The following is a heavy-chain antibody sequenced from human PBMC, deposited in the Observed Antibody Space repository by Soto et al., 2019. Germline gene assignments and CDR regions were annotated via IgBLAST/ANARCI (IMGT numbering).Heavy chain of an antibody. D-gene: IGHD3-16*01. CDR3: ARDVEGGALDI. Sequence: QVQLLQWGAGLLKPSETLSLTCAGYGGSFSNYYWSWIRQTPAKGLEWSGEINHSGSTDYNPSLKSRVTISVDTSKSQFSLKLTSVTAADTAVYYCARDVEGGALDIWGQGTMVTVSS. CDR1: GGSFSNYY. J-gene: IGHJ3*02. CDR2: INHSGST. V-gene: IGHV4-34*01.